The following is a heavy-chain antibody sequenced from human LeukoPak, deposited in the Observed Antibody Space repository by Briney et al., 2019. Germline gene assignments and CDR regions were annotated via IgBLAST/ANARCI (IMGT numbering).Heavy chain of an antibody. CDR2: INPSGGST. J-gene: IGHJ4*02. Sequence: ASVKVSCKASGYTFTSYYMHWVRQAPGQGLEWMGIINPSGGSTSYAQKFQGRVTMTRDTSTSTVYMELSSLRSEDTAVYYCAREPPIVVVPAAIGSDYWGQGTLVTVSS. CDR3: AREPPIVVVPAAIGSDY. CDR1: GYTFTSYY. V-gene: IGHV1-46*01. D-gene: IGHD2-2*02.